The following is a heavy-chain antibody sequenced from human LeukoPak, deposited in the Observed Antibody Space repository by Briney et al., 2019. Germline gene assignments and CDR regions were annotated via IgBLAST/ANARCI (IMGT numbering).Heavy chain of an antibody. Sequence: GGSLRHSCAASGFTFSSYDMHWVRQAPGKGLEWVAYIRYDGGKKLYVDSVKGRFTISRDNSKNTLYLQMNSLRPEDTAEYYCAKVGYMDVWGKGTTVTVSS. CDR1: GFTFSSYD. CDR2: IRYDGGKK. J-gene: IGHJ6*03. CDR3: AKVGYMDV. D-gene: IGHD1-26*01. V-gene: IGHV3-30*02.